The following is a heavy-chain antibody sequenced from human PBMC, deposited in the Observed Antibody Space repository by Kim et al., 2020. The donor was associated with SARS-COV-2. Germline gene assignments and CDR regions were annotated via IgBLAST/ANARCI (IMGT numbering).Heavy chain of an antibody. CDR3: ARVVKFDWWFDY. V-gene: IGHV1-46*01. D-gene: IGHD3-9*01. Sequence: SYAQKFQGRVTMTRDTSTSTVYMELSSLRSEDTAVYYCARVVKFDWWFDYWGQGTLVTVSS. J-gene: IGHJ4*02.